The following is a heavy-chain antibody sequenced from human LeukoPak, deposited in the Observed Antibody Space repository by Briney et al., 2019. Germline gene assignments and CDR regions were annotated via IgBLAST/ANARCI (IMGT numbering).Heavy chain of an antibody. D-gene: IGHD5-24*01. J-gene: IGHJ4*02. V-gene: IGHV1-18*01. CDR1: GYTFSSYG. Sequence: GASVKVSCKASGYTFSSYGISWVRQAPGQGLEWMGWISAYNGNTNYAQKFRGRVTMTTDTSTSTAYMELRSLRSDDTVVYYCASLKTDGYFDYWGQGTLVTVSS. CDR2: ISAYNGNT. CDR3: ASLKTDGYFDY.